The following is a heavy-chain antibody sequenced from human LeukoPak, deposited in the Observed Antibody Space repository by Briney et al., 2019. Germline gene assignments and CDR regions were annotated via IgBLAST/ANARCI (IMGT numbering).Heavy chain of an antibody. CDR3: AKAGRGGAITMVRGVKGDYYYMDV. J-gene: IGHJ6*03. CDR1: GFTFSSYG. V-gene: IGHV3-23*01. D-gene: IGHD3-10*01. Sequence: PGGTLRLSCAASGFTFSSYGMSWVRQAPGKGLEWVSAISGSGGRTYDADSVKGRFTISRDNSKNTLYLQMNSPRVEDTAAYYCAKAGRGGAITMVRGVKGDYYYMDVWGKGTTVTISS. CDR2: ISGSGGRT.